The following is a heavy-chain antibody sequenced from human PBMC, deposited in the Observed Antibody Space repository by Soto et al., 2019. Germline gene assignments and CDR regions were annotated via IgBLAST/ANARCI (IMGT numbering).Heavy chain of an antibody. D-gene: IGHD5-12*01. CDR2: IIPPIGTT. J-gene: IGHJ4*02. CDR3: ARDLGSGYDPGDY. CDR1: GDTFTIFA. Sequence: QVQLVQSGAEVKKPGSSVKVSCKASGDTFTIFAISWVRQAPGQGLEWMGGIIPPIGTTNYAQRFQGRITITGDESTGTAYMELSSLKSEDTVVYYCARDLGSGYDPGDYWGQGTLVTVSS. V-gene: IGHV1-69*12.